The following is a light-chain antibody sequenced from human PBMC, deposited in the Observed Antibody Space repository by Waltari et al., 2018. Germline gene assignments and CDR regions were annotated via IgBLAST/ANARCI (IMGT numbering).Light chain of an antibody. CDR1: QSLLYTSNNMNY. V-gene: IGKV4-1*01. J-gene: IGKJ4*01. Sequence: IVMTQSPDSLAVSLGETVTINCKSSQSLLYTSNNMNYLAWYQYKPGQSPKLLLYWASTRASGAPDRFSGSASGTDFTLTINGLQAEDVAIYYCQQYYSAPLTFGGGTKLEIK. CDR3: QQYYSAPLT. CDR2: WAS.